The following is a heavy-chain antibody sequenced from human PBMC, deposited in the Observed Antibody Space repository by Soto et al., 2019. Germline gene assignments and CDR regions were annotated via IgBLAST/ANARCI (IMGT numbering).Heavy chain of an antibody. CDR3: ARDMYYYDSSGYYRALDY. D-gene: IGHD3-22*01. CDR2: IYHSGST. V-gene: IGHV4-30-2*01. J-gene: IGHJ4*02. CDR1: GGSISSGGYS. Sequence: SETLSLTCAVSGGSISSGGYSWSWIRQPPGKGLEWIGYIYHSGSTYYNPSLKSRVTISVDRSKNRFSLKLSSVTAADTAVYYCARDMYYYDSSGYYRALDYWGQGTLVTVSS.